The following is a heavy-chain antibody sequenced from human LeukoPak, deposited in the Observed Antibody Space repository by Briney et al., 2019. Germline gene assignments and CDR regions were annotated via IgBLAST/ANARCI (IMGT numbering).Heavy chain of an antibody. CDR3: ARDGYSYGFNRPNWFDP. Sequence: PGGSLRLSCVASEFSFSSHVIHWVRQAPGKGLEWVAVIWYDGSNKYYADSVKGRFTISRDNSKNTLYLQMNSLRAEDTAVYYCARDGYSYGFNRPNWFDPWGQGTLVTVSS. D-gene: IGHD5-18*01. J-gene: IGHJ5*02. V-gene: IGHV3-33*08. CDR2: IWYDGSNK. CDR1: EFSFSSHV.